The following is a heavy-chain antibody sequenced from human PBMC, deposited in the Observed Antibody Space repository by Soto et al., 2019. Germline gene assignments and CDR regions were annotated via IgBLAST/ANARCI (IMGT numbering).Heavy chain of an antibody. J-gene: IGHJ6*02. V-gene: IGHV4-61*01. CDR2: IYSGGST. CDR3: ARFVRSCSATTCSTRADV. CDR1: GGFVNSDTHS. Sequence: SETLSLTCTVSGGFVNSDTHSWSWIRQTPGKRLGWIGFIYSGGSTKNPSLRSRVTMSVDTSKNQFSLKLRSVIVADTAVYHCARFVRSCSATTCSTRADVWGQGITVT. D-gene: IGHD2-2*01.